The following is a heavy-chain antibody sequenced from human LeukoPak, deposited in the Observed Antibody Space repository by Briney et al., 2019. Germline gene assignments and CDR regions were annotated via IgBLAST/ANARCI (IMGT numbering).Heavy chain of an antibody. CDR3: ARETQQIQLRNPFDI. Sequence: GGSLRPSCAASGFTFSSYAMHWVRQAPGKGLEWVGVIRNDGSNQYYADSVKGQFTISRDNSKNTLYLQMNSLRADDTALYYCARETQQIQLRNPFDIWGQGTMVTVSS. CDR2: IRNDGSNQ. D-gene: IGHD5-18*01. V-gene: IGHV3-30*04. CDR1: GFTFSSYA. J-gene: IGHJ3*02.